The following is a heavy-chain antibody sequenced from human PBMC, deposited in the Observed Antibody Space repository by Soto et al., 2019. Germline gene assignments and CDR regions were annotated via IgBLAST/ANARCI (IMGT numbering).Heavy chain of an antibody. D-gene: IGHD7-27*01. J-gene: IGHJ4*02. CDR2: INHSGST. V-gene: IGHV4-34*01. Sequence: SETLSLTCAVYGGSFSGYYWSWIRQPPGKVLEWIGEINHSGSTNYNPSLKSRVTISVDTSKNQFSLKLSSVTAADTAVYYCARTHWVSGTEYWGQGTLVNVSS. CDR3: ARTHWVSGTEY. CDR1: GGSFSGYY.